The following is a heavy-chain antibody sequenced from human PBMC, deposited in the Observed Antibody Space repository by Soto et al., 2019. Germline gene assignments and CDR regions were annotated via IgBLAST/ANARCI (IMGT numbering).Heavy chain of an antibody. CDR1: GFTFSSYA. CDR2: ISGSGGST. D-gene: IGHD2-15*01. V-gene: IGHV3-23*01. CDR3: AKNQGGGGRGRTDY. J-gene: IGHJ4*02. Sequence: EVQLLESGGGLVQPGGSLRLSCAASGFTFSSYAMSWVRQAPGKGLEWVSAISGSGGSTYYADSVKGRFTISRDNSKNTLHLQMNSLRAEDTAVYYCAKNQGGGGRGRTDYWGQGTLVTVSS.